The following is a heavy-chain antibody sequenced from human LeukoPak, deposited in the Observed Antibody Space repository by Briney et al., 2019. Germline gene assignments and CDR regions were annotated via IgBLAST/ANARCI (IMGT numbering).Heavy chain of an antibody. CDR2: IRYDGSNE. J-gene: IGHJ4*02. CDR1: GFTFSSYA. Sequence: GGSLRLSCAASGFTFSSYAMSWVRQAAGKGLEWVAFIRYDGSNEYYADSVKGRFTISRDNSKNTLYLQLNSLRREDTAVYYCASLALFDYWGQGTLVTVSS. CDR3: ASLALFDY. V-gene: IGHV3-30*02.